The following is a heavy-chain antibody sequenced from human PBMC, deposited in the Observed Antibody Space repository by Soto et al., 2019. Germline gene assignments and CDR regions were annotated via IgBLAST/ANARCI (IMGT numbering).Heavy chain of an antibody. CDR1: GFTFSSYT. V-gene: IGHV3-21*01. D-gene: IGHD2-2*01. CDR2: ISNSSRYI. Sequence: GGSLRLSCAASGFTFSSYTMNWVRQAPGKGLEWVSSISNSSRYIFYADSVAGRFTVSRDNAKNSLYLQMNSLRADDTALYYCAREGVLPAALGYWGQGALVTVSS. CDR3: AREGVLPAALGY. J-gene: IGHJ4*02.